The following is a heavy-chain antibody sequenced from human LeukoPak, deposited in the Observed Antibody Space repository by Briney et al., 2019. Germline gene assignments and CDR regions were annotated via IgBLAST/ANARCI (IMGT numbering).Heavy chain of an antibody. D-gene: IGHD6-13*01. J-gene: IGHJ4*02. Sequence: EESLKISCKGSGYSFTSHWIGWVRQMPGKGLEWMGIIYPGDSDTRYSPSFQGQVTISADKSISTAYLQWSSLKASDTAMYYCARRSPYSSSWYLDYWGQGTLVTVSS. CDR2: IYPGDSDT. CDR1: GYSFTSHW. V-gene: IGHV5-51*01. CDR3: ARRSPYSSSWYLDY.